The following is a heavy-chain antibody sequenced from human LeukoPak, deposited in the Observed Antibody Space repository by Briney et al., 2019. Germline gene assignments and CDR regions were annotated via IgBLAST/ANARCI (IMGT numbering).Heavy chain of an antibody. Sequence: PGGSLRLSCAASGFSFSNYWMHWVRHAPGKGLVWVSRIKSDGSSTTYADSVKGRFIISRDNAKNTLYLQMNSLRAEDTAVYYCTRSDWFDPWGQGTLVTVSS. V-gene: IGHV3-74*03. J-gene: IGHJ5*02. CDR1: GFSFSNYW. CDR3: TRSDWFDP. CDR2: IKSDGSST.